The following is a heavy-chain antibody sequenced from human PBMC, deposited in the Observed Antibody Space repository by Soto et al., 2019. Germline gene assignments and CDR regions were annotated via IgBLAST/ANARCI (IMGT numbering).Heavy chain of an antibody. V-gene: IGHV3-30*18. CDR3: AKDPRKIFGDI. D-gene: IGHD3-3*01. CDR1: GFTFSNYG. Sequence: ESGGGVVQPGRSLRLSCAASGFTFSNYGMHWVRQAPGKGLEWVAVISYDGTNKYYVDSVKGRFTISRDNSKNTLYLQMNSLRTEDTAVYYCAKDPRKIFGDIWGQGTMVTVSS. J-gene: IGHJ3*02. CDR2: ISYDGTNK.